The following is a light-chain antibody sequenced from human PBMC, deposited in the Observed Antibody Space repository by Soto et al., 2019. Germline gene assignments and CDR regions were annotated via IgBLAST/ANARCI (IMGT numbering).Light chain of an antibody. J-gene: IGKJ3*01. CDR1: QGISHY. Sequence: DIQITQSPSSLSASVGDRVTITCRASQGISHYLAWYQQKPGKVPKLLIYAASSLQSGVPSRFSGSGSATDFTLTISSLQPEDVATYYCKQYNSDHVFGPGTKVDIK. V-gene: IGKV1-27*01. CDR2: AAS. CDR3: KQYNSDHV.